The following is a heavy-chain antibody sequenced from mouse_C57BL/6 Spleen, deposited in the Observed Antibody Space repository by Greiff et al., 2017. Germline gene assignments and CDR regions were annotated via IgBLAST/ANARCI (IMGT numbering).Heavy chain of an antibody. CDR1: GYTFTSYW. Sequence: QVQLQQPGAELVKPGASVKVSCKASGYTFTSYWMHWVKQRPGQGLEWIGRIHPSDSDTNYNQKFKGKDTLTVDKSSSTAYMQLSSLTSEDSAVYYCAIGDYYGSSSEAWFAYWGQGTLVTVSA. CDR3: AIGDYYGSSSEAWFAY. J-gene: IGHJ3*01. D-gene: IGHD1-1*01. CDR2: IHPSDSDT. V-gene: IGHV1-74*01.